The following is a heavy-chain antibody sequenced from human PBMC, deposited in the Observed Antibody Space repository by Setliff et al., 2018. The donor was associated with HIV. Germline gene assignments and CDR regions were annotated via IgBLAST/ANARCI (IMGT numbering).Heavy chain of an antibody. Sequence: GGSLRLSCAASGFTFSSYAMSWVRQAPGKGLEWVAHIGSSNHGIHYTASVQGRFTVSRDNANNLLFLQMNNLRAEDTAVYYCASFYGDYGYWGHGTQVTVS. CDR1: GFTFSSYA. CDR3: ASFYGDYGY. D-gene: IGHD3-10*01. J-gene: IGHJ4*01. V-gene: IGHV3-48*04. CDR2: IGSSNHGI.